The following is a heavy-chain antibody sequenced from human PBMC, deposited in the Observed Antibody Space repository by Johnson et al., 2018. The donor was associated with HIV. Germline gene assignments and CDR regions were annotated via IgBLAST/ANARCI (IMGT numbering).Heavy chain of an antibody. V-gene: IGHV3-30*14. Sequence: QVQLVESGGGVVQPGRSLRLSCAASGFTFSDYAMHWVRQAPGKGLEWVASISSDGNNKYYAAPVKGRFTISRENAKNSLYLQMNSLRAGDTAVYYCARRVEGRRSANDAFDIWGQGTMVTVSS. CDR2: ISSDGNNK. J-gene: IGHJ3*02. CDR3: ARRVEGRRSANDAFDI. D-gene: IGHD1-1*01. CDR1: GFTFSDYA.